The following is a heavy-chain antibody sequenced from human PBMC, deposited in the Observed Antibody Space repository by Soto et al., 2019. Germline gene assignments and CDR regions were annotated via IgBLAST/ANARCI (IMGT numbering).Heavy chain of an antibody. J-gene: IGHJ6*02. D-gene: IGHD1-26*01. CDR1: GGSISSSSYY. CDR3: AGQDEFRGAMDV. V-gene: IGHV4-39*01. Sequence: QLQLQESGPGLVKPSETLSLTCTVSGGSISSSSYYWRWIRQPPWKGLEWIGSIYYSGSTYYNPTLKSRVTISVEMSKNQSSLKMRAVNAEDTTEYYGAGQDEFRGAMDVWGQRTTVTVSS. CDR2: IYYSGST.